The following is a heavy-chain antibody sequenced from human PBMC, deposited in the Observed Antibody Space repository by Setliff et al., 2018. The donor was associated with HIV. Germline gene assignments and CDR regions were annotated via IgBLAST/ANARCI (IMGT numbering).Heavy chain of an antibody. D-gene: IGHD6-6*01. CDR2: ISWDSAGI. J-gene: IGHJ6*03. CDR1: GFTFDDYA. CDR3: AKDSSSGYYYYYLDV. Sequence: GGSLRLSCVASGFTFDDYAFHWVRQAPGKGLEWVSGISWDSAGIDYADSVKGRFTISRDNARNSLYLQLNSLRAEDTAVYYCAKDSSSGYYYYYLDVWGKGTTVTVSS. V-gene: IGHV3-9*01.